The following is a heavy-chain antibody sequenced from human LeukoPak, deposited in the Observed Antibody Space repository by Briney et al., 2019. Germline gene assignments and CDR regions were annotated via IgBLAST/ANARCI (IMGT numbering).Heavy chain of an antibody. CDR3: ARGFGNVRGVA. V-gene: IGHV4-34*01. J-gene: IGHJ5*02. CDR1: GGSLSGDY. D-gene: IGHD3-10*01. CDR2: INHSGNT. Sequence: SETLSLTCAVYGGSLSGDYWSLIRQPPGKGLEWIGEINHSGNTNHNPSLESRVTISVDTSKNQFSLKLTSVTAADTAVYYCARGFGNVRGVAWGQGTLVTVSS.